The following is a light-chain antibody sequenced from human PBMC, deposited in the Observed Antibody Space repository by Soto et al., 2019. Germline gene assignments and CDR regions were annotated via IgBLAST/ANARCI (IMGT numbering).Light chain of an antibody. CDR1: QNVDSNY. Sequence: EIVLSHSPGTLALSPGEKATLSCRASQNVDSNYLAWYQQKPGQAPRIIIFGASGRATGIPDRFSGSGSGTDFTLTISRLEPEDFAVYYCQQYGSLSWTFGQGTKVDI. CDR3: QQYGSLSWT. V-gene: IGKV3-20*01. J-gene: IGKJ1*01. CDR2: GAS.